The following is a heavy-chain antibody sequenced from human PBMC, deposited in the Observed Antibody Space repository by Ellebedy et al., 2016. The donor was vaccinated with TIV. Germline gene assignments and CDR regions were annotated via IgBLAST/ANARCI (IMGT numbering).Heavy chain of an antibody. D-gene: IGHD3-3*01. V-gene: IGHV4-59*01. J-gene: IGHJ6*02. CDR3: ARYEYGMDV. CDR1: GGSFSGYY. CDR2: IYYSGST. Sequence: SETLSLXXAVYGGSFSGYYWSWIRQPPGKGLEWIGYIYYSGSTNYNPSLKSRVTISVDTSKNQFSLKLSSVTAADTAVYYCARYEYGMDVWGQGTTVTVSS.